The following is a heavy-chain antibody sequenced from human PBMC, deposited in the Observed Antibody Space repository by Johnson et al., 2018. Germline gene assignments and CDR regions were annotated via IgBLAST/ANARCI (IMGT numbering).Heavy chain of an antibody. CDR2: ISYDGNNK. Sequence: VQLLESGGGVVQPGRSLRLSCAASGFTFSNYGMHWVRQAPGKGLEWVAVISYDGNNKYYADAVKGRFTISRDNSKNTRYLQMNSLRAEDTAVYYCARDNAYDRSGYSYYYYYMDVWGKGTTVTVSS. D-gene: IGHD3-22*01. CDR1: GFTFSNYG. V-gene: IGHV3-30*03. CDR3: ARDNAYDRSGYSYYYYYMDV. J-gene: IGHJ6*03.